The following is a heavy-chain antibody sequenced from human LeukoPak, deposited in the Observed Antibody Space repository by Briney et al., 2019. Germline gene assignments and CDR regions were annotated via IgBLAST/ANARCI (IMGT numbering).Heavy chain of an antibody. CDR2: IIPIFGTA. V-gene: IGHV1-69*05. Sequence: SVKVSCKVSGGTFSSYAISWVRQAPGQGLEWMGGIIPIFGTANYAQKFQGRVTITTDESTSTAYMELSSLRSEDTAVYYCASRYCSGGSCYYTRGPFDYWGQGTLVTVSS. D-gene: IGHD2-15*01. CDR1: GGTFSSYA. CDR3: ASRYCSGGSCYYTRGPFDY. J-gene: IGHJ4*02.